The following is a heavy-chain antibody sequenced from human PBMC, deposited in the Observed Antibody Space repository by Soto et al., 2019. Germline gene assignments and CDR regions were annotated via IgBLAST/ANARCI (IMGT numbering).Heavy chain of an antibody. CDR1: GYRFNYCG. D-gene: IGHD2-15*01. Sequence: GVSVKVSCKDCGYRFNYCGMRWVRQAPGQGLEWMGWISAYNGNTNYAQKLQGRVTMTTDTSTSTAYMELRSLRSDDTAVYYCARVRIVVVVAATLDYWGQGTLVTVSS. J-gene: IGHJ4*02. CDR2: ISAYNGNT. V-gene: IGHV1-18*01. CDR3: ARVRIVVVVAATLDY.